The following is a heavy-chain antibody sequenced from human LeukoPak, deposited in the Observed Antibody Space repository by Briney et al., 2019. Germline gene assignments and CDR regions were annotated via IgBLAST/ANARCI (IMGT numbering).Heavy chain of an antibody. CDR2: TNPKSGGT. CDR1: GYTFSGYY. J-gene: IGHJ4*02. Sequence: GASVKVSCKASGYTFSGYYIHWVRQAPGQRLEWMGWTNPKSGGTNYAQKFQGRVTMTRDTSITTAYMELSRLRSDDTAVYYCTRELGCSGGSCYPDYWGQGTLVTVSS. V-gene: IGHV1-2*02. D-gene: IGHD2-15*01. CDR3: TRELGCSGGSCYPDY.